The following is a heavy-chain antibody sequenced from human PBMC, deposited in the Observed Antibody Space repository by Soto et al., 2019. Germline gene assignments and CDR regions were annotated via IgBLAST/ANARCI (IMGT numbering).Heavy chain of an antibody. CDR3: AKDLSNPGNNWFDP. CDR1: GFTFSSYG. J-gene: IGHJ5*02. Sequence: GGSLRLSCAASGFTFSSYGMHWVRQAPGKGLEWVAVISYDGSNKYYADSVKGRFTISRDNSKNTLYLQMNSLRAEDTAVYYCAKDLSNPGNNWFDPWGQGTLVTVSS. CDR2: ISYDGSNK. V-gene: IGHV3-30*18.